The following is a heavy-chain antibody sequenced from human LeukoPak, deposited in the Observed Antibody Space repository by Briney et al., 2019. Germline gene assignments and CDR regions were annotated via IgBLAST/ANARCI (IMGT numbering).Heavy chain of an antibody. Sequence: SETLSLTCTVSGGSIRSYYWSWIRQPPGKGLEWIGYIYYTGSTNYNPSLKSRVTISVDTSKNQFSLKLSSVTAADTAVYYCARSLRGAYSAYATDYWGQGTLVTVSS. J-gene: IGHJ4*02. V-gene: IGHV4-59*01. CDR3: ARSLRGAYSAYATDY. CDR2: IYYTGST. CDR1: GGSIRSYY. D-gene: IGHD5-12*01.